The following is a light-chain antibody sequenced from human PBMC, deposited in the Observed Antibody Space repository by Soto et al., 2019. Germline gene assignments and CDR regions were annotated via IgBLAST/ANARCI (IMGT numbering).Light chain of an antibody. V-gene: IGLV3-21*04. J-gene: IGLJ2*01. CDR2: YDS. Sequence: SYVLTQPPSVSVAPGKTARITCGGNNIGSKTVHWYQQKPGQAPVLVIYYDSDRPSVIPERFAGSNSGNTATLTISRVEAGDEADYYCQVWDSSSEHRVFGGGTKLTVL. CDR3: QVWDSSSEHRV. CDR1: NIGSKT.